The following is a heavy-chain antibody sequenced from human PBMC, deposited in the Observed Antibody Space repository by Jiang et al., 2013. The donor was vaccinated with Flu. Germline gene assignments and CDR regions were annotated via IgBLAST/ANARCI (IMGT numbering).Heavy chain of an antibody. J-gene: IGHJ4*02. Sequence: LLKPSETLSLSCAVYGGSLSGYSWSWIRQPPGKGLEWIGEINHSGSANYNPSLKSRVTISIDTSNYQFSLKLTSVTATDTAVYYCARRGGSGRSLDYWGQGTVVTVSS. CDR3: ARRGGSGRSLDY. CDR1: GGSLSGYS. CDR2: INHSGSA. D-gene: IGHD3-10*01. V-gene: IGHV4-34*01.